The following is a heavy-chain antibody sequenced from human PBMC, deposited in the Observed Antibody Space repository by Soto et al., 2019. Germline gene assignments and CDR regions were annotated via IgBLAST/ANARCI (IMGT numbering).Heavy chain of an antibody. CDR1: GFTFSTYA. CDR2: ISASVGST. J-gene: IGHJ4*02. CDR3: AKEGPLGSIVVVTAIVDY. D-gene: IGHD2-21*02. Sequence: GGSLRLSCAASGFTFSTYAMNWVRQAPGKRLEWVSAISASVGSTYYADSVKGRFTISRDNSKKMLYLQMNSLRAEDTAVYYCAKEGPLGSIVVVTAIVDYWGQGTEVTVS. V-gene: IGHV3-23*01.